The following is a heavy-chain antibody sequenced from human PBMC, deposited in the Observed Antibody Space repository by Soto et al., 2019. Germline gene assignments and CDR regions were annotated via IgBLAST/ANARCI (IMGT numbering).Heavy chain of an antibody. CDR3: ARAPGVYGGNSSSHP. Sequence: QVQLVQSGAEVKKPGSSVKVSCKASGGTFSSYTISWVRQAPGEGLEWMGRIIPILGIANYAQKFQGRVTITADQSTSTAYMELSSLRSEDTAVYYCARAPGVYGGNSSSHPWGQGILVTVSS. CDR2: IIPILGIA. CDR1: GGTFSSYT. J-gene: IGHJ5*02. V-gene: IGHV1-69*02. D-gene: IGHD2-21*02.